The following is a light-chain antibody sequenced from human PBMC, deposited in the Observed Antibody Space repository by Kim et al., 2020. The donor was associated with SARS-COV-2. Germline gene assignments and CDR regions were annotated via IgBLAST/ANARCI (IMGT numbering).Light chain of an antibody. CDR1: RSDVGGYKD. Sequence: QSALTQPASVSGSPGQSITISCTGTRSDVGGYKDVSWYQQHPGKAPRLMIYDVTKRPSGVSSRFSGSKSGDTASLTISGLQPEDEADYYCSSFTTGRTPYVFGTGTKVTVL. J-gene: IGLJ1*01. CDR2: DVT. CDR3: SSFTTGRTPYV. V-gene: IGLV2-14*01.